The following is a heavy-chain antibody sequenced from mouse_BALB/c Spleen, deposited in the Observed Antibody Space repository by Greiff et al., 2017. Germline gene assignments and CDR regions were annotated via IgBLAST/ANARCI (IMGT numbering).Heavy chain of an antibody. V-gene: IGHV5-17*02. J-gene: IGHJ4*01. CDR3: ARRSLYAMDY. Sequence: EVQLVESGGGLVQPGGSRKLSCAASGFTFSSFGMHWVRQAPEKGLEWVAYISSGSSTIYYADTVKGRFTISRDNPKNTLFLQMTSLRSEDTAMYYCARRSLYAMDYWGQGTSVTVSS. CDR1: GFTFSSFG. CDR2: ISSGSSTI.